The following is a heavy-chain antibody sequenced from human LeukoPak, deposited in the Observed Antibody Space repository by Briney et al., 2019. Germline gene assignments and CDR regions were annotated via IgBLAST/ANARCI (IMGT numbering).Heavy chain of an antibody. CDR3: ARGHYVATVLGYYYYMDV. V-gene: IGHV4-34*01. D-gene: IGHD5-12*01. CDR2: INHSGST. J-gene: IGHJ6*03. Sequence: PSETLSLTCAVYGGSFSGYYWSWIRQPPGKGLEWIGEINHSGSTNYNPYLKSRVTISVDTSKNQFSLKLSSVTAADTAVYYCARGHYVATVLGYYYYMDVWGKGTTVTVSS. CDR1: GGSFSGYY.